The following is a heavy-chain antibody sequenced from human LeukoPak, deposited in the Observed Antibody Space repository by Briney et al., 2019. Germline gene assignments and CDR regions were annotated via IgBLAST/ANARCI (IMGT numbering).Heavy chain of an antibody. CDR3: ARETGTMGFDP. CDR1: GYTFTSYY. V-gene: IGHV1-46*01. CDR2: INPSGGST. J-gene: IGHJ5*02. D-gene: IGHD1/OR15-1a*01. Sequence: ASVKVSCKASGYTFTSYYMHWVRQAPGQGLEWMGIINPSGGSTSYAQKFQGRVTMTRDTSISTAYMELSRLRSDDTAVYYCARETGTMGFDPWGQGTLVTVSS.